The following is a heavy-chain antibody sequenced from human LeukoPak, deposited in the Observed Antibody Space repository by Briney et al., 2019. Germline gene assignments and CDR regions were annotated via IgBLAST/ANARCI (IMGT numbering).Heavy chain of an antibody. CDR3: ARHGYSYGLHVPYYYMDV. CDR1: GASIKNNY. CDR2: GHYTGST. J-gene: IGHJ6*03. V-gene: IGHV4-59*08. Sequence: SETLSLTCTVSGASIKNNYWSWIRQPPGKGLEWIGYGHYTGSTKYNPSLKSRVTISVDTSKNQFSLKLSSVTAADTAVYYCARHGYSYGLHVPYYYMDVWGKGTTVTISS. D-gene: IGHD5-18*01.